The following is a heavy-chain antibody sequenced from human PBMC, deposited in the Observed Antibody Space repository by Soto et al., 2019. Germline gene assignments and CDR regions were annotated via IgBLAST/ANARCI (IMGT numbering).Heavy chain of an antibody. CDR3: ARGRYGVY. J-gene: IGHJ4*02. Sequence: QVHLVQSGAEVKKPGASVKVSCKASGYTFTSYGITWVRQAPGQGLEWMGWISAHNGNTDYAQKLQGRVIVTRDTSTSPAYMELRSLISDDTAVYYCARGRYGVYWGQGALVTVSS. CDR1: GYTFTSYG. D-gene: IGHD3-10*01. V-gene: IGHV1-18*01. CDR2: ISAHNGNT.